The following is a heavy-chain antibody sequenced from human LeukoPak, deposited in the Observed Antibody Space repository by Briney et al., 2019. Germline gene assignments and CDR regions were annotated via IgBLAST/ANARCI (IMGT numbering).Heavy chain of an antibody. CDR1: GFTFSSYS. D-gene: IGHD3-10*01. J-gene: IGHJ4*02. Sequence: GGSLRLSCAASGFTFSSYSMNWVRQAPGKGLEWVAVIWYDGSNKYYADSVKGRFTISRDNSKNTLYLQMNSLRAEDTAVYYCAAVRGVIMGDFDYWGQGTLVTVSS. CDR3: AAVRGVIMGDFDY. CDR2: IWYDGSNK. V-gene: IGHV3-33*08.